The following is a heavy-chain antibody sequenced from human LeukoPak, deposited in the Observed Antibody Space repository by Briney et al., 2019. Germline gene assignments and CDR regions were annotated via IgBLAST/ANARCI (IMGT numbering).Heavy chain of an antibody. D-gene: IGHD1-26*01. Sequence: SQTLSLTCTVSGDSISSGDYYWGWIRQPPGKGLESIGFTYYSGSTFYNPSLKSRVTVSLDTSKNQFFLRLSSVTAADTAMYYCAKGEPTSSGSYYFDYWGHGSLVTVSS. CDR3: AKGEPTSSGSYYFDY. V-gene: IGHV4-30-4*01. J-gene: IGHJ4*01. CDR1: GDSISSGDYY. CDR2: TYYSGST.